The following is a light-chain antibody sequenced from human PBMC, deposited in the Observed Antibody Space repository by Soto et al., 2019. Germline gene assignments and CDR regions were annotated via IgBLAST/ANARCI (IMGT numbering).Light chain of an antibody. Sequence: EIVMTQYPATLSVSPGERATLSCRASQTVSNNLAWYQQKPGQAPSLLFYSSSTRTTGVPARFSGSRSETDVTLTNSSVQSEDFAVYYFQQYNSWPLTFGGGTKVETK. V-gene: IGKV3-15*01. J-gene: IGKJ4*01. CDR1: QTVSNN. CDR2: SSS. CDR3: QQYNSWPLT.